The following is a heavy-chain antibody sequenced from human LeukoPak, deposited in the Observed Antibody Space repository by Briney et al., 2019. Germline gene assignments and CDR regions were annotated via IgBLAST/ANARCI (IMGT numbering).Heavy chain of an antibody. D-gene: IGHD3-3*01. V-gene: IGHV5-51*01. CDR3: ARDAPPPPTIFRPVGRMDAFDI. CDR2: IYPGDSDT. J-gene: IGHJ3*02. Sequence: GESLKISCKGSGYSFTRYWIGWVRQMPGKGLEWMGIIYPGDSDTRYSPSFQGQVTISADKSISTAYLQWNSLRAEDTAVYYCARDAPPPPTIFRPVGRMDAFDIWGQGTMVTVSS. CDR1: GYSFTRYW.